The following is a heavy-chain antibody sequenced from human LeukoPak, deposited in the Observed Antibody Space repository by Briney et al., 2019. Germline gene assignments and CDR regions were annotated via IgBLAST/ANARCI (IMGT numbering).Heavy chain of an antibody. CDR3: ARGITAFGVPGATYYFDY. CDR2: ISGSGGSA. V-gene: IGHV3-23*01. D-gene: IGHD3-3*01. J-gene: IGHJ4*02. CDR1: GFTFSSYA. Sequence: PGGSLRLSCAGSGFTFSSYAMSWVRQAPGKGLEWVSGISGSGGSAYYAESVRGRFTISRDNSKHTVSLQMNALRAEDTAVYYCARGITAFGVPGATYYFDYWGQGTLVTVSS.